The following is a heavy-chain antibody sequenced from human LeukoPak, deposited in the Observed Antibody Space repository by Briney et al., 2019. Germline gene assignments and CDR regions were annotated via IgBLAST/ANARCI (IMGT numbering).Heavy chain of an antibody. CDR1: GGSFSSEA. J-gene: IGHJ4*02. CDR3: GRKAGDCGGGSCYSIDY. CDR2: IIPIFGTA. V-gene: IGHV1-69*05. D-gene: IGHD2-15*01. Sequence: SVKVSCKAFGGSFSSEAISWVRQAPGQGLEWMGGIIPIFGTANYAQKFQGGVTITTDESTSTAYMEVSSLRSEDTAVYYCGRKAGDCGGGSCYSIDYWGQGTLVTVSS.